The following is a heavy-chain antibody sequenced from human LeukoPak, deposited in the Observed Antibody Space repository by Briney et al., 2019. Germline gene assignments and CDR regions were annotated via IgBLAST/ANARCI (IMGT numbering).Heavy chain of an antibody. D-gene: IGHD3-22*01. CDR1: GGSISSSSYY. Sequence: SETLSLTCTVSGGSISSSSYYWGWIRQPPGKGLEWIGEINHSGSTNYKPSLKSRVIISVDTSKNQLSLKLSSVTAADTAVYYCARGRGRAVVITTSRRSFWFDSWGQGTLVTVSS. CDR3: ARGRGRAVVITTSRRSFWFDS. J-gene: IGHJ5*01. V-gene: IGHV4-39*07. CDR2: INHSGST.